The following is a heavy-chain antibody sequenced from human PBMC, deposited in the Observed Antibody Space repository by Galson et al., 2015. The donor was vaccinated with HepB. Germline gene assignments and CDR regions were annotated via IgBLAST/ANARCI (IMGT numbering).Heavy chain of an antibody. Sequence: SLRLSCAASGFTFSNYAMHWVRQAPGKGLEWVAVISYDESNKYYAYSLKGRFTISRDNSKNTLYLQMNSLRAEDTALYYCARGGSSSSRPGVYYGMDVWGQGTTVTVSS. CDR2: ISYDESNK. V-gene: IGHV3-30-3*01. CDR3: ARGGSSSSRPGVYYGMDV. J-gene: IGHJ6*02. CDR1: GFTFSNYA. D-gene: IGHD6-6*01.